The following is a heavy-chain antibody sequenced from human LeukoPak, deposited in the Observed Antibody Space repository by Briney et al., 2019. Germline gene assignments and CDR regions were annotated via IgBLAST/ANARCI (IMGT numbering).Heavy chain of an antibody. Sequence: PGGSLRLSCAASGSTFSSYAMHWVRQAPGKGLEWVAVISYDGSNKYYADSVKGRFTISRDNSKNTLYLQMNSLRAEDTAVYYCASLAFFYSSSEYWGQGTLVTVSS. D-gene: IGHD6-6*01. J-gene: IGHJ4*02. CDR1: GSTFSSYA. CDR3: ASLAFFYSSSEY. V-gene: IGHV3-30-3*01. CDR2: ISYDGSNK.